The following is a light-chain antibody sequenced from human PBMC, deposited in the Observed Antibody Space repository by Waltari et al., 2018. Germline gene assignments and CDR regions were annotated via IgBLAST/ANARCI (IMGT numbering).Light chain of an antibody. CDR2: GAS. CDR1: QSVSSN. Sequence: EIVMTQSPATLSVSPGERATLSCRASQSVSSNLAWYQQKPGQPPRLLIYGASTGATGIPARFSGSGSETEFTLTISGLQSEDFAVYYCQQYTYWPRTFGQGTKVEV. J-gene: IGKJ1*01. CDR3: QQYTYWPRT. V-gene: IGKV3-15*01.